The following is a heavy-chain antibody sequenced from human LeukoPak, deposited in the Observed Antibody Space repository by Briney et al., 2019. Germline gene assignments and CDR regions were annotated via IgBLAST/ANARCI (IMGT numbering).Heavy chain of an antibody. CDR3: ARSSSGWHDY. CDR1: GFTFSSYW. CDR2: INSDGSST. V-gene: IGHV3-74*01. Sequence: GGSLRLSCAASGFTFSSYWMHWVRQAPGKGLVWVSRINSDGSSTYYADSVKGRFTISRDNSKNTLYLQMNNLRAEDTAVYYCARSSSGWHDYWGQGTLVTVSS. D-gene: IGHD6-19*01. J-gene: IGHJ4*02.